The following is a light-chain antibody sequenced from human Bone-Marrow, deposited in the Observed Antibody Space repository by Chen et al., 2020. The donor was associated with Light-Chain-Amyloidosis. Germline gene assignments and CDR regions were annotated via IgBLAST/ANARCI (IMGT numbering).Light chain of an antibody. J-gene: IGLJ3*02. CDR1: SSDVGSDNL. V-gene: IGLV2-23*01. Sequence: QPALTQPASVSGSPGQSITISCTGTSSDVGSDNLVSWYQQHPGEAPKLIIYDGTKRPSGVSDPCSGSRSANTPSLTISGLQAEDEADYFCCSYGGNYSWVFGGVTKLTGL. CDR3: CSYGGNYSWV. CDR2: DGT.